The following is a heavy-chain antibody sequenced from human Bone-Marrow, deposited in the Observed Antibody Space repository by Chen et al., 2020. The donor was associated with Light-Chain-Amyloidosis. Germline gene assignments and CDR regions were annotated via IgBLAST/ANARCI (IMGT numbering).Heavy chain of an antibody. D-gene: IGHD5-12*01. J-gene: IGHJ4*02. CDR3: AIGRDGYHYYFDY. Sequence: EVQLVESGGGLVQPGRSLRLSCAASGFTFDDYVMHWVRQAPGKGLEWVSSINWNSDFIGYADSVKGRFTISRDTAKKSLNLQMDSLRAEDTALYYCAIGRDGYHYYFDYWGQGTLVTVSS. V-gene: IGHV3-9*01. CDR1: GFTFDDYV. CDR2: INWNSDFI.